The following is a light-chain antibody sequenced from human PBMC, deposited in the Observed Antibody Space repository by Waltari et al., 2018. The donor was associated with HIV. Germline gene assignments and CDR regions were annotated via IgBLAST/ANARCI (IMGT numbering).Light chain of an antibody. CDR3: SSYTSINTYV. V-gene: IGLV2-14*03. CDR2: DVN. CDR1: SSDVGGYNY. Sequence: QSALTQPASVSGSPGQSITISCTGTSSDVGGYNYVSWYQQHPGKAPKLMIYDVNNRPSGVSNRFSCSKSGNTAFLTISGLQAEDEADYYCSSYTSINTYVFGTGTKVTVV. J-gene: IGLJ1*01.